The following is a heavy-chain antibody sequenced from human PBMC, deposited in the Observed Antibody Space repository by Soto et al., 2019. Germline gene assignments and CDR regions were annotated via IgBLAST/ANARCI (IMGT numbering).Heavy chain of an antibody. CDR1: GGSVSSGAYY. D-gene: IGHD5-12*01. V-gene: IGHV4-31*03. Sequence: SETLSLTCTVSGGSVSSGAYYWTWNRQRPGKGLEWIGYIYYSGSTYYSPSLKSRPSISLDTSKNQFSLRLSSVTAADTAMYYCARARLRAVYAFDIWGQGTMVTVSS. CDR3: ARARLRAVYAFDI. CDR2: IYYSGST. J-gene: IGHJ3*02.